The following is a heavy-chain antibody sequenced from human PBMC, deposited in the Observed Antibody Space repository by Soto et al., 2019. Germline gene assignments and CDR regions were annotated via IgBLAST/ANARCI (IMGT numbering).Heavy chain of an antibody. V-gene: IGHV4-31*03. D-gene: IGHD4-4*01. CDR3: ARERDYSKSWFDP. CDR1: GGSISSGGYY. CDR2: IYYSGST. Sequence: SETLSLTCTVSGGSISSGGYYWSWIRQHPGKGLEWIGYIYYSGSTYYNPSLKSRVTISVDTSKNQFSLKLSSVTAADTAVYYCARERDYSKSWFDPWGQGTLVTVSS. J-gene: IGHJ5*02.